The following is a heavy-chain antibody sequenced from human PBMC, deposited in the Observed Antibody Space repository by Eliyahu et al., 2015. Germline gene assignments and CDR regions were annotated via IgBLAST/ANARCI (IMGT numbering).Heavy chain of an antibody. D-gene: IGHD1-1*01. J-gene: IGHJ4*02. V-gene: IGHV3-48*02. Sequence: WVSQITSTGSAVYYADSVKGRFTISRDNVRNSLYXQMNSLRDEDSXXYYCXRDKXVPRTSPSFXLWGQGTQVTVSS. CDR2: ITSTGSAV. CDR3: XRDKXVPRTSPSFXL.